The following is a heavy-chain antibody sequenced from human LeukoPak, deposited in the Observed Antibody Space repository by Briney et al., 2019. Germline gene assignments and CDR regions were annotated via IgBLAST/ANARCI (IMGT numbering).Heavy chain of an antibody. V-gene: IGHV4-39*07. CDR3: ARGKITFGGVIVNPFDY. D-gene: IGHD3-16*02. Sequence: SETLSLTCTVSGGSISSSSYYWGWIRQPPGKGLEWIGCIYYSGSTYYNPSLKSRVTISVDTSKNQFSLKLSSVTAADTAVYYCARGKITFGGVIVNPFDYWGQGTLVTVSS. CDR2: IYYSGST. CDR1: GGSISSSSYY. J-gene: IGHJ4*02.